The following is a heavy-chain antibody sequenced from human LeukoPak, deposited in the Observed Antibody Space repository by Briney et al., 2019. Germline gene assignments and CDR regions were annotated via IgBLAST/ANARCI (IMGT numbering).Heavy chain of an antibody. CDR1: GFTVSSNY. CDR3: ARDPDSSSSVDY. Sequence: GGSLRLSCAASGFTVSSNYMSRVRQAPGKGLEWGSVIYSGGSTYYADSVKGRFTISRDNSKNTLYLQMNSLRAEDTAVYYCARDPDSSSSVDYWGQGTLVTVSS. V-gene: IGHV3-66*01. D-gene: IGHD6-6*01. J-gene: IGHJ4*02. CDR2: IYSGGST.